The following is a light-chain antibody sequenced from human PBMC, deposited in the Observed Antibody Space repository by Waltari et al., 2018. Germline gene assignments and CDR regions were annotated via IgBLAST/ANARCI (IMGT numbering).Light chain of an antibody. J-gene: IGLJ2*01. Sequence: SSDLTQDPAVSVALGQTVRITCPGDILRTYYGNWCRQKPGQPPELVSYGKNNRPSGIPDRFSASSSGNTASLIITGAQAEDEADYYCSSRELSGHVVFGGGTRLTVL. CDR1: ILRTYY. CDR3: SSRELSGHVV. V-gene: IGLV3-19*01. CDR2: GKN.